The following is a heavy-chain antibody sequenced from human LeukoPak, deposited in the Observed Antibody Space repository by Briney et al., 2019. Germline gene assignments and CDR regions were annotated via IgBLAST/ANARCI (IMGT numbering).Heavy chain of an antibody. Sequence: GGSLRLSCAASGFTFSSYGMHWVRQAPGKGLEWVAVISYDGSNKYYADSVKGRFTISRDNSKNTLYLQMNSLRAEDTAVYYCAKDYYGSGSLFDYWGQGTLVTVSS. CDR2: ISYDGSNK. CDR3: AKDYYGSGSLFDY. J-gene: IGHJ4*02. CDR1: GFTFSSYG. V-gene: IGHV3-30*18. D-gene: IGHD3-10*01.